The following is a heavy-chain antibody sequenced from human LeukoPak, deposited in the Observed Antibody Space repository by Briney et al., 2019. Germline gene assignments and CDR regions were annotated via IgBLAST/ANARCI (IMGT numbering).Heavy chain of an antibody. V-gene: IGHV4-30-4*08. D-gene: IGHD4-17*01. CDR3: ASTSVTTSEFDY. CDR1: GGSISSGDYY. Sequence: PSETLSLTCTVSGGSISSGDYYWSWIRQPPGKGLEWIGYIYYSGSIYYNPSLKSRVTISVDTSKNQFSLKLTSVTAADTVVYYCASTSVTTSEFDYWGQGTLVTVSS. CDR2: IYYSGSI. J-gene: IGHJ4*02.